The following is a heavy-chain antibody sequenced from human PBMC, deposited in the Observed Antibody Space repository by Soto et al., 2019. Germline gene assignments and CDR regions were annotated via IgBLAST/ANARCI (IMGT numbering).Heavy chain of an antibody. D-gene: IGHD1-20*01. CDR2: IYIDGST. J-gene: IGHJ4*02. CDR3: ARSYKWPGLFDH. CDR1: GFTVSSSY. Sequence: PGGSLRLSCAVSGFTVSSSYMSWVRLTPGKGLEWVSAIYIDGSTYYADSVRGRFTISRDISKDTLYLQMNSLRAEDMAVYFCARSYKWPGLFDHWGQGXLLTLSS. V-gene: IGHV3-53*01.